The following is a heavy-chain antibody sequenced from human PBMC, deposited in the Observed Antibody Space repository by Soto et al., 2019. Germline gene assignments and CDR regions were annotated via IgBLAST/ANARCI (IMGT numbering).Heavy chain of an antibody. CDR3: AREVNRVRRIEEPYYYGMDG. CDR2: IIPIFGTA. V-gene: IGHV1-69*01. Sequence: QVQLVQSGAEVKTPGSSVKVSCTASGGTFSSYAISWVRQAPGQGLEWMGGIIPIFGTANYAQKFQGRVTITADESTSTAYMELSSLRSEYTAVYYCAREVNRVRRIEEPYYYGMDGWGQVTTVTVSS. D-gene: IGHD1-26*01. J-gene: IGHJ6*02. CDR1: GGTFSSYA.